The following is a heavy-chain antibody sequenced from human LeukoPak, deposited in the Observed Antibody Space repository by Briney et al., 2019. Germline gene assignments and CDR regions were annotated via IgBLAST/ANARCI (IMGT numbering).Heavy chain of an antibody. CDR2: IKQDGSEK. V-gene: IGHV3-7*03. CDR1: GFTFSSYW. J-gene: IGHJ3*02. CDR3: ARARGYCSSTSCYVDAFDI. D-gene: IGHD2-2*01. Sequence: PGGSLRLSCAASGFTFSSYWMSWVRQAPGKGLEWVANIKQDGSEKYYVDSVKGRFTISRDNSKNTLYLQMNSLRAEDTAVYYCARARGYCSSTSCYVDAFDIWGQGTMVTVSS.